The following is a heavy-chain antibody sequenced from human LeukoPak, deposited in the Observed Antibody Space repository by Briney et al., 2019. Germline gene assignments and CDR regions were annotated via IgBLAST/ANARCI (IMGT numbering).Heavy chain of an antibody. D-gene: IGHD6-19*01. V-gene: IGHV3-48*03. CDR1: GFTFSSYE. J-gene: IGHJ4*02. CDR2: ISSSGSTI. CDR3: AKVGRSSGWYYFDY. Sequence: GGSLRLSCAASGFTFSSYEMNWVRQAPGKGLEWVSYISSSGSTIYYADSVKGRFTISRDNSKNTLYLQMNSLRAEDTAVYYCAKVGRSSGWYYFDYWGQGTLVTVSS.